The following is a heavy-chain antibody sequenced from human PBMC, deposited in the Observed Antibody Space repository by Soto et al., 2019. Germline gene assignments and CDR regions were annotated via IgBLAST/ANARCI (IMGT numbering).Heavy chain of an antibody. CDR1: AFNFADYA. V-gene: IGHV3-49*04. CDR2: IRAQANGGTP. D-gene: IGHD3-22*01. CDR3: NRDYDSSPLHY. J-gene: IGHJ4*02. Sequence: GGALRLSCTASAFNFADYAINWVRQVPGKGLEWVGFIRAQANGGTPDYAESVKGRFTISRDDSKRIAYLQMKSLKTEHTALYCXNRDYDSSPLHYWGQGTRAPASS.